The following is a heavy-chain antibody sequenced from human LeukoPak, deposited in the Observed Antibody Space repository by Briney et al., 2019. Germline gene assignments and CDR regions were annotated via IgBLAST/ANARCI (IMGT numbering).Heavy chain of an antibody. Sequence: GGSLRLSCAASGFTLSTYTMNWVRQAPGKGLEWVSSISSSSSYIYYADSVKGRFTISRDNSKNTLYLQMNSLRADDTAVYYCVKDHGWLLYSWGQGTLVTVSS. CDR3: VKDHGWLLYS. CDR2: ISSSSSYI. V-gene: IGHV3-21*04. CDR1: GFTLSTYT. J-gene: IGHJ4*02. D-gene: IGHD3-9*01.